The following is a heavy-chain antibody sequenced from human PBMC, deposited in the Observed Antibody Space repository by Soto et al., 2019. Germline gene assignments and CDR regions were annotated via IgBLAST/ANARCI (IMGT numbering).Heavy chain of an antibody. CDR1: GGTFSSYA. Sequence: ASVKVSCKASGGTFSSYAISWVRQAPGQGLEWMGGIIPIFGTANYAQKFQGRVTITADESTSTAYMKLSSLRSEDTAVYYCARDWKYYYGSGIPYGMDVWGQGTTVTVSS. V-gene: IGHV1-69*13. D-gene: IGHD3-10*01. J-gene: IGHJ6*02. CDR3: ARDWKYYYGSGIPYGMDV. CDR2: IIPIFGTA.